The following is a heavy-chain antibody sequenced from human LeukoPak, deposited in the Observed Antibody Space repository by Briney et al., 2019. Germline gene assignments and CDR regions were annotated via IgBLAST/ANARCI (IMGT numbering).Heavy chain of an antibody. CDR2: ISSSGSTI. CDR3: ARGHDYYYYMDV. J-gene: IGHJ6*03. V-gene: IGHV3-11*01. Sequence: PRGSLRLSCAASGFTFSDYYMSWIRQAPGKGLEWVSYISSSGSTIYYADSVKGRFTIPRDNAKNSLYLQINSLRAEDTAVYYCARGHDYYYYMDVWGKGTTVTVSS. CDR1: GFTFSDYY.